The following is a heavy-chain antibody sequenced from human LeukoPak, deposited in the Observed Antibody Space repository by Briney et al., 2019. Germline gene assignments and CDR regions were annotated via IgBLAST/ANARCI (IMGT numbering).Heavy chain of an antibody. CDR2: IYYSGST. CDR1: GGSFSSYY. V-gene: IGHV4-34*01. Sequence: SETLSLTCAVSGGSFSSYYWSWIRQPPGKGLEWIGEIYYSGSTHYNPSLKSRVTISVDTSKNQLSLKLSSVTAADTAVYSWARSRTVLLGFGVCPASDYWGQGTLV. D-gene: IGHD3-10*01. CDR3: ARSRTVLLGFGVCPASDY. J-gene: IGHJ4*02.